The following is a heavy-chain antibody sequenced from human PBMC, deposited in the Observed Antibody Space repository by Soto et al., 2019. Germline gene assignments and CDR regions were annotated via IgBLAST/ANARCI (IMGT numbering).Heavy chain of an antibody. V-gene: IGHV4-30-2*01. Sequence: SETLSLTCAVSGGSISSGGYSWSWIRQPPGKGLEWIGYIYHSGSTYYNPSLKSRVTISVDRSKNQFSLKLSSVTATDTAVYYVQKFPLYYSYGMAVGGKGTTVTVSS. CDR1: GGSISSGGYS. CDR3: QKFPLYYSYGMAV. J-gene: IGHJ6*04. CDR2: IYHSGST.